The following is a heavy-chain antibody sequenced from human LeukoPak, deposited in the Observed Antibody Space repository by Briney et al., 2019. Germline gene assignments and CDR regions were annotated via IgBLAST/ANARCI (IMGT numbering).Heavy chain of an antibody. CDR2: ISYDGSNK. V-gene: IGHV3-30*03. Sequence: GGSLRLSCAASGFTLGSYAMHWVRQAPGKGLEWVAVISYDGSNKYYVDSVKGRFTISRDNSKNTLYLQMDSLGAEDTAVYFCARDQAQWELLSWAFDIWGQGTMVTVSS. CDR3: ARDQAQWELLSWAFDI. CDR1: GFTLGSYA. D-gene: IGHD1-26*01. J-gene: IGHJ3*02.